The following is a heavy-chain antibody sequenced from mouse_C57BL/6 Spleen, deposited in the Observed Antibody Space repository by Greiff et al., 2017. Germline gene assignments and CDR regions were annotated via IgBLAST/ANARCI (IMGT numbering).Heavy chain of an antibody. V-gene: IGHV1-80*01. J-gene: IGHJ3*01. CDR1: GYAFRSYW. CDR3: ARGSRLGRCFAY. Sequence: QVQLKESGAELVKPGASVKISCKASGYAFRSYWMNWVKQRPGKGLEWIGQIYPGAGDTNYNEKFKGKATLTADKSSSTAYMQLSSLSSEDSEVYFCARGSRLGRCFAYWGQGTLVTVSA. CDR2: IYPGAGDT. D-gene: IGHD4-1*01.